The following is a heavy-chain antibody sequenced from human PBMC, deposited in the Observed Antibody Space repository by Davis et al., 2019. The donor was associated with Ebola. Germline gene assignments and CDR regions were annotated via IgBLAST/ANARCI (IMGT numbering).Heavy chain of an antibody. V-gene: IGHV4-34*01. J-gene: IGHJ6*02. CDR2: ISHTGNT. Sequence: SQTLSLTCAVYGGSSNGYYWNWIRQSPGKGLEWIGEISHTGNTNYNPSLESRVTMAIDTSKNQFSLHLTSVTAADTAVYYCARSWSVLIASAMMGYYNGMDVWGQGTTVTVSS. CDR3: ARSWSVLIASAMMGYYNGMDV. CDR1: GGSSNGYY. D-gene: IGHD2-2*01.